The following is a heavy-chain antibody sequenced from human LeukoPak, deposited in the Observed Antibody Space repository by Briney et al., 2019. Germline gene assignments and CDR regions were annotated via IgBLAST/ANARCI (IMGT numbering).Heavy chain of an antibody. D-gene: IGHD3-3*01. J-gene: IGHJ4*02. Sequence: GGSLRLSCAASGFTFSSYGMHWIRQAPGKGLEWVAVISYDGSNKYYADSVKGRFTISRDNSKNTLYQQMNSLRAEDTAVYYCAKDAFWSGYNPFDYWGQGTLVTVSS. V-gene: IGHV3-30*18. CDR3: AKDAFWSGYNPFDY. CDR1: GFTFSSYG. CDR2: ISYDGSNK.